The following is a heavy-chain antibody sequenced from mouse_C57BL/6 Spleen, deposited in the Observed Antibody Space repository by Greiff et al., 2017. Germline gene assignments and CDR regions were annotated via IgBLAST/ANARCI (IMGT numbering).Heavy chain of an antibody. J-gene: IGHJ2*01. CDR1: GYTFTSYW. V-gene: IGHV1-69*01. CDR2: LDPSDSYT. CDR3: ARSGVGYLFDY. Sequence: QVQLQQPGAELVMPGASVKLSCKASGYTFTSYWMHWVKPRPGQGLEWIGELDPSDSYTNYNQKFKGKSTLTVDKSSSTAYMQLSSLTSEDSAVYYCARSGVGYLFDYWGQGTTLTVSS. D-gene: IGHD2-2*01.